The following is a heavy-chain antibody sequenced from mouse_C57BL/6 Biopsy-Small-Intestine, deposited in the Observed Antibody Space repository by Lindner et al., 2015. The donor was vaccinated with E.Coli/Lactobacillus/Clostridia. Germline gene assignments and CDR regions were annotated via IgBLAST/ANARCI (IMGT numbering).Heavy chain of an antibody. Sequence: VQLQESGAELAKPGASVKLSCKASGYTFTSYWMHWVKQRPGQGLEWIGYINPSSGYTKYNQKSKDKATLTADKSSSTAYMQLSSLTYEDSAVYYCARKEASYSNYAWFAYWGQGTLVTVSA. CDR1: GYTFTSYW. V-gene: IGHV1-7*01. CDR2: INPSSGYT. J-gene: IGHJ3*01. D-gene: IGHD2-5*01. CDR3: ARKEASYSNYAWFAY.